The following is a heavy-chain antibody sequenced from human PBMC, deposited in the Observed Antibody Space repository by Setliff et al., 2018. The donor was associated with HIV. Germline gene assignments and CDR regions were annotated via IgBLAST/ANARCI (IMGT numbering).Heavy chain of an antibody. Sequence: PSETLSLTCTVSGDSISSGNYYWGWIRQSPGKGLEWIGSISYSGSTYYNPSFKSRITMSVDTSTNQFSLNLSSLTAADTAVYYCARDVHWSGPYYYSYYYMDVWAQGPRSPS. CDR3: ARDVHWSGPYYYSYYYMDV. V-gene: IGHV4-39*02. CDR1: GDSISSGNYY. D-gene: IGHD3-3*01. CDR2: ISYSGST. J-gene: IGHJ6*03.